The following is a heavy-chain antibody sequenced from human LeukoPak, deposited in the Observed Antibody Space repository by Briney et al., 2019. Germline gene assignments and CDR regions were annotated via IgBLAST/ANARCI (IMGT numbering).Heavy chain of an antibody. CDR3: ARAPRYSSGSDY. D-gene: IGHD3-22*01. J-gene: IGHJ4*02. Sequence: PSETLSLTCAVYGGSFSGYYWSWIRQPPGKGLEWIGDINHSGSTNYNPSLKSRVTISVDTSKNQFSLKLSSVTAADTAVYYCARAPRYSSGSDYWGQGTLVTVSS. V-gene: IGHV4-34*01. CDR2: INHSGST. CDR1: GGSFSGYY.